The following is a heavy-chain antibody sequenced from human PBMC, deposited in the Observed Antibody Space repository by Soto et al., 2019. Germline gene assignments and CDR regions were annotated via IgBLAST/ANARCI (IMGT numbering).Heavy chain of an antibody. J-gene: IGHJ4*02. CDR3: AAYADGPYRPPYDY. V-gene: IGHV3-23*01. CDR1: GFTFRTSV. Sequence: EVQLLESGGDLVQPGGSLRISCAASGFTFRTSVMAWVRRAPGKGLEWISSIVPTGSRTFYADSVNGRFTISRDNSRTTLYLQMNSLRVDYTAVYYCAAYADGPYRPPYDYWGQGTLVTVSS. D-gene: IGHD4-17*01. CDR2: IVPTGSRT.